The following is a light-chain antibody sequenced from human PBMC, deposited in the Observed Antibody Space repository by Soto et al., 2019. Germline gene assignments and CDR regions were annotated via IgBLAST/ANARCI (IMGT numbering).Light chain of an antibody. CDR1: QNINNY. CDR3: QKYNSAPLT. J-gene: IGKJ4*01. Sequence: DIQMTQSPSSLSASVGDRVTIACQASQNINNYLNWYQQKPGRAPKLLIYDASNLEAGVPSRFRGSGSGTDFTFTISRLQPEDFATYYCQKYNSAPLTFGGGTKVDIK. V-gene: IGKV1-33*01. CDR2: DAS.